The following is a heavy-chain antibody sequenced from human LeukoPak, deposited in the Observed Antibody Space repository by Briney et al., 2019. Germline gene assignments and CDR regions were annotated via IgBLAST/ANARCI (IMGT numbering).Heavy chain of an antibody. Sequence: ASVKVSCKASGYTFTSYDINWARQATGQGLEWMGWMNPNSGNTGYAQKFQGRVTMTRNTSISTAYMELSSLRSEDTAVYYCARGRITMIVVAHDAFDIWGQGTMVTVSS. CDR1: GYTFTSYD. CDR3: ARGRITMIVVAHDAFDI. V-gene: IGHV1-8*01. J-gene: IGHJ3*02. D-gene: IGHD3-22*01. CDR2: MNPNSGNT.